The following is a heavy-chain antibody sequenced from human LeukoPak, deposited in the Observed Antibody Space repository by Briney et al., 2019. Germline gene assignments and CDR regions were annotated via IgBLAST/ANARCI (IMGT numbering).Heavy chain of an antibody. V-gene: IGHV1-18*01. D-gene: IGHD3-22*01. CDR2: ISAYNGNT. CDR1: GYTFTSYG. J-gene: IGHJ4*02. Sequence: ASVKVSCKASGYTFTSYGITWVRQAPGQGLEWMGWISAYNGNTNYAQKLQGRVTMTTDTSTSTAYMELSSLRSEDTAVYYCASSYYYDSSGYYPFDYWGQGTLVTVSS. CDR3: ASSYYYDSSGYYPFDY.